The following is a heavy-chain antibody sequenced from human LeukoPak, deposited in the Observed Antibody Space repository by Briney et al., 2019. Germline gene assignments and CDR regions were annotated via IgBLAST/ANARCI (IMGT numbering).Heavy chain of an antibody. CDR1: GYTFTSYG. J-gene: IGHJ4*02. D-gene: IGHD2-15*01. V-gene: IGHV1-18*01. CDR3: ARDFFHGHCSGLTCFLLDS. Sequence: ASVKVSCKASGYTFTSYGITWVRQAPGQGLEWMGWISAYNGKTNYAQKFQGRLTMTTDPSTSTAYMELRSLRPDDTAVYYCARDFFHGHCSGLTCFLLDSWGQGSLVTVSS. CDR2: ISAYNGKT.